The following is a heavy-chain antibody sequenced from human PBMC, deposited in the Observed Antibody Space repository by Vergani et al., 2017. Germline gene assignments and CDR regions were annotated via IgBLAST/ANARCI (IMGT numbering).Heavy chain of an antibody. CDR3: ARDPTARRDGYIQYFDY. Sequence: EVQLVESGGRVVWPGGSLRLSCTASGFTFNDYGVSWVRQAPGKGLEWVSGINWNGGRISYADSVKGRFTISRDNAKNSLFLQMNSLRPEDTALYYCARDPTARRDGYIQYFDYWGRGTLVTVCS. CDR2: INWNGGRI. J-gene: IGHJ4*02. V-gene: IGHV3-20*04. D-gene: IGHD5-24*01. CDR1: GFTFNDYG.